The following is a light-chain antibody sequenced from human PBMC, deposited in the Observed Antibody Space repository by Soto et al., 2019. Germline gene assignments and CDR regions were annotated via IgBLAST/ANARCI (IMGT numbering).Light chain of an antibody. V-gene: IGKV1-5*03. J-gene: IGKJ2*01. CDR2: KAS. CDR3: QEYKSYST. CDR1: QSISSW. Sequence: DIQMTQSPSTLSASVGDRVTITCRASQSISSWLAWYQQKPGKAPKLLIYKASSLESGVPSRFSGSGSGTKFTLTISSLQPDDFATYYCQEYKSYSTFGQGTKLEIK.